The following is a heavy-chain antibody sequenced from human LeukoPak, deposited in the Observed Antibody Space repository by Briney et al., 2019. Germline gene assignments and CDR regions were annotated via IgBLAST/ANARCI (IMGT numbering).Heavy chain of an antibody. CDR1: GFTFSSYS. J-gene: IGHJ4*02. CDR3: AKMSGDCSSTTCSSFDY. CDR2: ISSSSAYI. D-gene: IGHD2-2*01. Sequence: GGSLRLSCAASGFTFSSYSMNWVRQAPGKGLEWVSSISSSSAYIYYADSMKGRFTISRDNAKNSLFLQMNSLRAEDTAVYYCAKMSGDCSSTTCSSFDYWGQGTLVTVSS. V-gene: IGHV3-21*01.